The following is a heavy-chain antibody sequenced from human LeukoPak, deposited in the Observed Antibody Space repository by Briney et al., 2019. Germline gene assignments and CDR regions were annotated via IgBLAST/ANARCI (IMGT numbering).Heavy chain of an antibody. CDR1: GFAFSSFG. CDR2: ISSSSSTI. J-gene: IGHJ6*02. Sequence: GGSLRLSCAASGFAFSSFGMNWVRQAPGKGLQWVSYISSSSSTIYYADSVKGRFTISRDNAKISLYLQMSNLRAEDTAVYFCARGGGLDVWGQGATVTVSS. D-gene: IGHD3-16*01. V-gene: IGHV3-48*01. CDR3: ARGGGLDV.